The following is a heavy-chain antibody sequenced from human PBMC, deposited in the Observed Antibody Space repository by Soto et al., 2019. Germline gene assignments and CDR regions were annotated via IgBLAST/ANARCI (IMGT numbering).Heavy chain of an antibody. CDR3: ARDTLDYDFGSGYYSGDPYEYYYYMDV. Sequence: QVQLVQSGAEVKKPGASVKVSCKASGYTFTSYAMHWVRQAPGQRLEWMGWINAGNGNTKYSQKFQGRVTITRDTSTSTAYMELSSLRSEDTAVYYCARDTLDYDFGSGYYSGDPYEYYYYMDVWGKGTTVTVSS. V-gene: IGHV1-3*01. D-gene: IGHD3-3*01. CDR1: GYTFTSYA. CDR2: INAGNGNT. J-gene: IGHJ6*03.